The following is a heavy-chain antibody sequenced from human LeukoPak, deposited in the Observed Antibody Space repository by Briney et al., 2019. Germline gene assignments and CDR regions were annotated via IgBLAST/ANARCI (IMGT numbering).Heavy chain of an antibody. CDR1: GGSISRGNYY. D-gene: IGHD3-22*01. CDR3: ARYRITMIVVVPIRGWFDP. CDR2: IYTSGST. J-gene: IGHJ5*02. V-gene: IGHV4-61*02. Sequence: SSETLSLTCSVSGGSISRGNYYWSWIRQPAGKGLEWIGLIYTSGSTNYNPSLKSRVTISVDTSKNQFSLKLSSVTAADTAVYYCARYRITMIVVVPIRGWFDPWGQGTLVTVSS.